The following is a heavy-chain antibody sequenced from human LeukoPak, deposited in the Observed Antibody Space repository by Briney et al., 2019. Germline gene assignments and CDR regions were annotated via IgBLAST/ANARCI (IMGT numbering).Heavy chain of an antibody. CDR3: ARAQDSGFGGDY. CDR1: GYTFTSYG. J-gene: IGHJ4*02. V-gene: IGHV1-18*04. Sequence: ASVTVSCKASGYTFTSYGISWVRQAPGQGLEWMGWISAYNGNTNYAQKLQGRVTMTTDTSTSTAYMELSRLRSDDTAVYYCARAQDSGFGGDYWGQGTLVTVSS. D-gene: IGHD5-12*01. CDR2: ISAYNGNT.